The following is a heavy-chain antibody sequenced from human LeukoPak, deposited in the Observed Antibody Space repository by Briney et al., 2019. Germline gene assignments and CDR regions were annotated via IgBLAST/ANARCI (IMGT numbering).Heavy chain of an antibody. Sequence: PSETLSLTCTVSGASISNFYWSWIRQPPGKGLEWIGYIYYSGSTNYNPSLYSRVTISVDTSKNQFSLKLSSVTAADTAVYYCARGGGTTVTTWNWFDPWGQGTLVTVSS. CDR2: IYYSGST. D-gene: IGHD4-17*01. CDR1: GASISNFY. CDR3: ARGGGTTVTTWNWFDP. V-gene: IGHV4-59*01. J-gene: IGHJ5*02.